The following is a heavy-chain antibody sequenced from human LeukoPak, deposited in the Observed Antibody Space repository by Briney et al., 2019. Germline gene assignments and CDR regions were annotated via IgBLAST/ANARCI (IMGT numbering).Heavy chain of an antibody. CDR3: ARSLIAAVGLFDY. V-gene: IGHV3-23*01. D-gene: IGHD6-13*01. CDR1: GFTFSSYA. CDR2: ISGSGGST. J-gene: IGHJ4*02. Sequence: PGGSLRLSCAASGFTFSSYAMSWVRQAPGKGLERVSAISGSGGSTYYADSVKGRFTISRDNSKNTLYLQMNSLRAEYTAKYYCARSLIAAVGLFDYWGQGTLVTVSS.